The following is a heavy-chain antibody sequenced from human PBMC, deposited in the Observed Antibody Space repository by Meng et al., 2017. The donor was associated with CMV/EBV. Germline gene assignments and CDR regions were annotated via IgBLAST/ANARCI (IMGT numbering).Heavy chain of an antibody. CDR2: IYWDDDK. Sequence: QLTLKESGPTRGTPTQTLTLTCTFSGFSLSTSGVGVGWIRQPPGKALEWLALIYWDDDKRYSPSLKSRLTITKDTSKNQVVLTMTNMDPVDTATYYCAHSPSLQLVRHWFDPWGQGTLVTVSS. D-gene: IGHD6-6*01. V-gene: IGHV2-5*02. CDR3: AHSPSLQLVRHWFDP. J-gene: IGHJ5*02. CDR1: GFSLSTSGVG.